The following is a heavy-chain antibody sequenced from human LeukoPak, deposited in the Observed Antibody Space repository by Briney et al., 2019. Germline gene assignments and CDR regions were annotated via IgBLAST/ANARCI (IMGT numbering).Heavy chain of an antibody. CDR1: GGSFSGYY. D-gene: IGHD3-10*01. J-gene: IGHJ4*02. V-gene: IGHV4-34*01. Sequence: PSETLSLTCAVYGGSFSGYYWSWIRQPPGKGLEWIGEINHSGSTNYNPSLKSRVTISVGTSKNQFSLKLSSVTAADTAVYYCARDRGWFGESMVHYFDYWGQGTLVTVSS. CDR2: INHSGST. CDR3: ARDRGWFGESMVHYFDY.